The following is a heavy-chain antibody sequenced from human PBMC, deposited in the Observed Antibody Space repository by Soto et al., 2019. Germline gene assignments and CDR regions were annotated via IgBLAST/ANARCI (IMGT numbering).Heavy chain of an antibody. V-gene: IGHV5-10-1*01. Sequence: GESLKISCKSSGYSFTSYCISWVPQMPGKGLEWMGRIDPSDSYTNYSPSFQGHVTISADKSISTAYLQWSSLKASDTAMYYCARQGGVVPAANYYYGMDVWGQGTTVTVSS. J-gene: IGHJ6*02. D-gene: IGHD2-2*01. CDR3: ARQGGVVPAANYYYGMDV. CDR2: IDPSDSYT. CDR1: GYSFTSYC.